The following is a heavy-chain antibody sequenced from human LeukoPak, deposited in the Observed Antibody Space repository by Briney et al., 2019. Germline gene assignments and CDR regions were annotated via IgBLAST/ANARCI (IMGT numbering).Heavy chain of an antibody. V-gene: IGHV3-30-3*01. CDR2: ISSDGNTK. CDR3: ARDSQYAMDV. Sequence: PGRSLRLSCAAPGFTFSGYFMHWVRQAPGKGLEWVAIISSDGNTKYYADSVKGRFTISRGNSKNTLYLQMNSLRAEDTAVYYCARDSQYAMDVWGQGTTVTVSS. CDR1: GFTFSGYF. J-gene: IGHJ6*02.